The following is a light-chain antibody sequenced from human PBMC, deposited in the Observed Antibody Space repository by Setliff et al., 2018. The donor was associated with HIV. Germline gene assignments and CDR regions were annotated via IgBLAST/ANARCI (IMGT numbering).Light chain of an antibody. CDR2: DVN. CDR3: CSYGGPSTFYV. V-gene: IGLV2-11*01. CDR1: STDVGGYDS. Sequence: QSALTQPRSVSGSPGQSVTISCTTTSTDVGGYDSVSWYQQLPGKAPKLMIYDVNKRPSGIPDRFSGSKSGNTASLTISGLQAADEADYYCCSYGGPSTFYVFGTGTKAHRP. J-gene: IGLJ1*01.